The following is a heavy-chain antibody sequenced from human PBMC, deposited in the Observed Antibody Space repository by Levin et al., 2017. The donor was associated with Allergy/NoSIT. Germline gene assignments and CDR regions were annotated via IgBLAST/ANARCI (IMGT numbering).Heavy chain of an antibody. D-gene: IGHD1-26*01. Sequence: KAGGSLRLSCAVYGGSFSGYYWSWIRQPPGKGLEWIGEINHSGKTNYNPSLKSRVTISVDTSKNQFSLKLSSVTAADTAVYYCARGNLRVGAHAAWGQGTLVTVSS. CDR3: ARGNLRVGAHAA. V-gene: IGHV4-34*01. CDR1: GGSFSGYY. CDR2: INHSGKT. J-gene: IGHJ5*02.